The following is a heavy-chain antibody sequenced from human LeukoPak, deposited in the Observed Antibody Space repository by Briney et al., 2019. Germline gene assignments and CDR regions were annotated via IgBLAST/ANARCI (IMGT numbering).Heavy chain of an antibody. D-gene: IGHD3-3*01. CDR2: INPNSGGT. CDR1: GYTFTGYY. Sequence: ASVKVSCKASGYTFTGYYMHWVRQARGQGLEWMGWINPNSGGTNYAQKFQGRVTMTRDTSISTAYMDLSRLRSDGTAVYYCARSPRITIFGVVIGFDYWGQGTLVTVSS. CDR3: ARSPRITIFGVVIGFDY. V-gene: IGHV1-2*02. J-gene: IGHJ4*02.